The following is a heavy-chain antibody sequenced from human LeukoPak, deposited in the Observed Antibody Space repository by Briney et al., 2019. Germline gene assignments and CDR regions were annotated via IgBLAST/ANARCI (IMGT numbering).Heavy chain of an antibody. D-gene: IGHD4-17*01. V-gene: IGHV3-30*18. CDR2: ISYDGSNK. J-gene: IGHJ2*01. Sequence: GGSLRLSCAVSGFTFSNHGMHWVRQAPGKGLEWVAVISYDGSNKYYADCVKGRVTISRDNSKNTLYLQMNSLRAEDTAVYYCAKPDHGDYWYFDLWGRGTLVTVSS. CDR1: GFTFSNHG. CDR3: AKPDHGDYWYFDL.